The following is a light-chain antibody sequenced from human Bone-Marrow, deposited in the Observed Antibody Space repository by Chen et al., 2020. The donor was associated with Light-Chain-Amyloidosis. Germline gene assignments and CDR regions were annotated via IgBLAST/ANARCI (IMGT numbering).Light chain of an antibody. CDR2: RDT. J-gene: IGLJ2*01. CDR1: DLPTKY. CDR3: QSADSSGTYEVI. Sequence: SYELTQPPSVSVSPGQTARITCSGDDLPTKYAYWYQQKPGQAPVLLGHRDTERPSGISERFAASSAGTTSTLTISGVQAEYEADYHCQSADSSGTYEVIFGGGTKLTVL. V-gene: IGLV3-25*03.